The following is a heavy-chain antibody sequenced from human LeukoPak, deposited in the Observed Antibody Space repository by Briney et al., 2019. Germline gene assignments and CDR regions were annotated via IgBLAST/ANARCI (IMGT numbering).Heavy chain of an antibody. V-gene: IGHV3-33*06. J-gene: IGHJ5*02. Sequence: GRSLRLSCAASGFTFSSYGMHWVRRAPGKGLEWVAVIWYDGSNKYYADSLKGRFTISRDNSKNMLYLQMNILRVEDTAVYYCAKDRYPYSSSSVHWFDPWGQGTLVTVSS. CDR1: GFTFSSYG. CDR2: IWYDGSNK. CDR3: AKDRYPYSSSSVHWFDP. D-gene: IGHD6-6*01.